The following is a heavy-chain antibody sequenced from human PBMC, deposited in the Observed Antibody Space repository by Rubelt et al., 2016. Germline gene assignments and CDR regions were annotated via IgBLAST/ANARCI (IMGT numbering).Heavy chain of an antibody. CDR3: ARATAGFDY. CDR2: ISPSSSYI. V-gene: IGHV3-21*01. CDR1: GFTLSSYS. J-gene: IGHJ4*02. Sequence: EVQLVESGGGLVKPGGSLRLSCAASGFTLSSYSMNWVRQAPGKGLEWVSFISPSSSYIYYSDSVKGRFTFSRDDAKNSLYLQMNSLRAEDTAVYYCARATAGFDYWGQGTLVTVSS. D-gene: IGHD6-13*01.